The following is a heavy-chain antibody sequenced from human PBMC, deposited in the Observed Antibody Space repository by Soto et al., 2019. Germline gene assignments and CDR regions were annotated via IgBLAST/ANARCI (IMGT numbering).Heavy chain of an antibody. D-gene: IGHD6-13*01. V-gene: IGHV1-69*06. Sequence: ASVKVSCKAGGCTFSSYAISWVGQAAGQGLEWMGGIIPIFGTANYAQKFQGRVTITADKSTSTAYMELSSLRSEDTAVYYCARDKRDSTRWYFDYWCQGTLVTVSS. CDR3: ARDKRDSTRWYFDY. CDR1: GCTFSSYA. CDR2: IIPIFGTA. J-gene: IGHJ4*02.